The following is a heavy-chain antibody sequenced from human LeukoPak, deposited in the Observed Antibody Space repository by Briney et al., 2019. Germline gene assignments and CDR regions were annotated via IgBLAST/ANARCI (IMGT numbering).Heavy chain of an antibody. CDR2: FIWNGGRT. CDR1: GFTFDDYG. D-gene: IGHD2-15*01. V-gene: IGHV3-20*04. CDR3: ARRQRGSATDYYYMDV. Sequence: GGSLRLSCAASGFTFDDYGMSWVRQAPGKGLEWVSGFIWNGGRTGYADSVKGRFTISRDNAKKSLYLQMNSLRAEDTALYYCARRQRGSATDYYYMDVWGKGTTVTVSS. J-gene: IGHJ6*03.